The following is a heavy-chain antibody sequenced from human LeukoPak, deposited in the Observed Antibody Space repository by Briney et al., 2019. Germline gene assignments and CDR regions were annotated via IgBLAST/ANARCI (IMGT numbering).Heavy chain of an antibody. J-gene: IGHJ6*03. CDR1: GYTFTSYG. CDR3: ARPRERVVVRPYYYYYMDV. CDR2: ISAYNGNT. V-gene: IGHV1-18*01. D-gene: IGHD3-10*01. Sequence: ASVKVSCKASGYTFTSYGISWVRQAPGQGLEWMGWISAYNGNTNYAQKLQGRVTMTTDTSTSTAYMELRSLRSEDTAVYYCARPRERVVVRPYYYYYMDVWGKGTTLTVSS.